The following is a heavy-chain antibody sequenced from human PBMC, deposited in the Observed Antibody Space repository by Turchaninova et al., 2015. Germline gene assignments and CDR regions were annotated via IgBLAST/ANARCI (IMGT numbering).Heavy chain of an antibody. Sequence: EVQLVESGGGLVLSGGSWRVFGAASGFNFSGVSMSWVRQTPGKWLEGVSGISGTGGSTYYADSVRGRFTISRDNSKKTLYLQMSSLRAEDTAVYYCAKRPVQGDYYFDYWGQGTLVTVSS. CDR3: AKRPVQGDYYFDY. D-gene: IGHD1-1*01. V-gene: IGHV3-23*04. J-gene: IGHJ4*02. CDR1: GFNFSGVS. CDR2: ISGTGGST.